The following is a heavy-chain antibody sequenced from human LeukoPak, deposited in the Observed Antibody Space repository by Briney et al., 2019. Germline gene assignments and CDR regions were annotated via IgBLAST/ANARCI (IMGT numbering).Heavy chain of an antibody. V-gene: IGHV3-23*01. D-gene: IGHD1-14*01. CDR3: AKGKWSGTYYFDY. J-gene: IGHJ4*02. CDR2: ISGSGAST. CDR1: GFTFSSYA. Sequence: GRSLRLSCAASGFTFSSYAMSWVRQAPGKGLEWVSAISGSGASTYYADSVKGRFTISRDNSKNTLYLQMNSLRAEDTAVYYCAKGKWSGTYYFDYWGQGTLVTVSS.